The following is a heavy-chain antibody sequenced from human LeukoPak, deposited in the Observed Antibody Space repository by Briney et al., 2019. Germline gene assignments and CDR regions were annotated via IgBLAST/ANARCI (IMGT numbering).Heavy chain of an antibody. CDR3: AKAARVTYYYDSSGHEADY. D-gene: IGHD3-22*01. Sequence: GGSLRLSCAASGLTFSSYGMSWVRQAPGKGLEWVSAISGSGGSTYYADSVKGRFTISRDNSKNTLYLQMNSLRAEDTAVYYCAKAARVTYYYDSSGHEADYWGQGTLVTVSS. V-gene: IGHV3-23*01. CDR2: ISGSGGST. J-gene: IGHJ4*02. CDR1: GLTFSSYG.